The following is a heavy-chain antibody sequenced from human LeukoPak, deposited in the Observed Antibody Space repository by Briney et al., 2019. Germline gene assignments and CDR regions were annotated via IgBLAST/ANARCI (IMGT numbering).Heavy chain of an antibody. J-gene: IGHJ5*02. V-gene: IGHV4-34*01. CDR2: INHSGST. D-gene: IGHD6-13*01. CDR1: GGSFSGYY. CDR3: ASGVIAAAGYNWFDP. Sequence: SETLSLTCAVYGGSFSGYYWSWIRQPPGKGLEWIGEINHSGSTNYNPSLKGRVTISVDTPKNQFSLKLSSVTAADTAVYFCASGVIAAAGYNWFDPWGQGTLVSVSS.